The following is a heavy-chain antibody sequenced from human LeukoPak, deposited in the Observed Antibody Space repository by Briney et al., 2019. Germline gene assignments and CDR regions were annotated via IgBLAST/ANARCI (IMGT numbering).Heavy chain of an antibody. J-gene: IGHJ4*02. D-gene: IGHD3-16*02. V-gene: IGHV3-72*01. CDR3: VVVLLSSVVNSFDY. CDR1: GFTFSDHY. CDR2: SRNKAKSYTT. Sequence: RAGGSLRLSCAASGFTFSDHYIDWVRQAPGKGLEWVGRSRNKAKSYTTDYAASVKGRFTISRDESKNSLYLQMNSLKTEDTAVYYCVVVLLSSVVNSFDYWGQGTLVTVSS.